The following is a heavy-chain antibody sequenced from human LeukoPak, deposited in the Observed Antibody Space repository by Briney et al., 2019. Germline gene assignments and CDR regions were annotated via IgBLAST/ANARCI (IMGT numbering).Heavy chain of an antibody. CDR2: ISSSSSYI. J-gene: IGHJ6*02. CDR3: ARDPATFYYGMDV. CDR1: GFTFSSYS. Sequence: GGSLRLSCAASGFTFSSYSMNWVRQAPGKGLEWVSSISSSSSYIYYADSVKGRFTISRDNAKNSLYLQMNSLRAEDTAVYYCARDPATFYYGMDVWGQGTTVTVSS. V-gene: IGHV3-21*01. D-gene: IGHD1-26*01.